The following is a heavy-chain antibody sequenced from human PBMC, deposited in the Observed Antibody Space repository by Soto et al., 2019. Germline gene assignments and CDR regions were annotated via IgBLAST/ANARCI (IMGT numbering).Heavy chain of an antibody. CDR3: ASHSSRLDY. Sequence: QVQLVESGGGVVQPGRSLRLSCAASGFTFSSYGMHWVRQAPGKGLEWVAVIWYDGSNKYYADSVKGRFTISRDNSKNTLYLQMNSLRAEDTAVYYCASHSSRLDYWGQGTLVTVSS. D-gene: IGHD6-19*01. V-gene: IGHV3-33*01. CDR2: IWYDGSNK. CDR1: GFTFSSYG. J-gene: IGHJ4*02.